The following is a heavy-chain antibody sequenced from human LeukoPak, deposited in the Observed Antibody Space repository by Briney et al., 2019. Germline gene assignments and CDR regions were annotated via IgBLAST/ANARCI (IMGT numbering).Heavy chain of an antibody. CDR2: SSSRSSSR. CDR1: GFTFTSYD. D-gene: IGHD6-13*01. CDR3: ARGAASSTLDY. Sequence: PGGSLRLSCAASGFTFTSYDMNWVRQAPGKGLEWVSSSSSRSSSRYYVESVKGRFIISRDNAKKSLYLQMNMLRAEDTAVYYCARGAASSTLDYWGPGTLVTVSS. V-gene: IGHV3-21*01. J-gene: IGHJ4*02.